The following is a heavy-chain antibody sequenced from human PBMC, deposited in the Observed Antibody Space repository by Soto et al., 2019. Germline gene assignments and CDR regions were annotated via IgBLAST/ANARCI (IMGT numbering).Heavy chain of an antibody. V-gene: IGHV3-21*01. J-gene: IGHJ6*02. D-gene: IGHD5-18*01. CDR1: GFTFSSYS. Sequence: VGSLRLSCAASGFTFSSYSMNWVRQAPGKGLEWVSSISSSSSYIYYADSVKGRFTISRDNAKNSLYLQMNSLRAEDTAVYYCARMIGYSYGHYYYYGMDVWGQGTTVTVSS. CDR2: ISSSSSYI. CDR3: ARMIGYSYGHYYYYGMDV.